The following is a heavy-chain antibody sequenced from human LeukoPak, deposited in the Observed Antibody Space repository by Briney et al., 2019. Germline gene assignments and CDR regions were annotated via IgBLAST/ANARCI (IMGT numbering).Heavy chain of an antibody. CDR2: ISSSSSYI. V-gene: IGHV3-21*04. CDR3: ARDLRIQLWTAFDY. CDR1: GFTFSSYS. J-gene: IGHJ4*02. D-gene: IGHD5-18*01. Sequence: GGSLRLSCAASGFTFSSYSMNWVRQAPGKGLEWVSSISSSSSYIYYADSVKGRFTISRDNAKNSLYLQMNSLRAEDTALYYCARDLRIQLWTAFDYWGQGTLVTVSS.